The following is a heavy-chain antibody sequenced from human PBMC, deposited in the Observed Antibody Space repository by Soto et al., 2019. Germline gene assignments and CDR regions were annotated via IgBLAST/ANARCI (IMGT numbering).Heavy chain of an antibody. CDR3: AIGDFWSGDYASYTIPVDY. Sequence: QVQLVQSGAEVKKPGASVKVSCKASGYTFTSYDIDWVRQATGQGLEWMGWMNPNSGNTGYAQKFQGRVTMSRNTSISTAYMELSSLRSEDTAVYYCAIGDFWSGDYASYTIPVDYWGQGTLVTVSS. CDR1: GYTFTSYD. J-gene: IGHJ4*02. D-gene: IGHD3-3*01. CDR2: MNPNSGNT. V-gene: IGHV1-8*01.